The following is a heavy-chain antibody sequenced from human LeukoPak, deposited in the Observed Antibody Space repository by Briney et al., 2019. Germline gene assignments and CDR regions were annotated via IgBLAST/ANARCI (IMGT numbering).Heavy chain of an antibody. V-gene: IGHV4-59*08. CDR2: IYYSGTT. CDR1: GGSISSYY. Sequence: PSETLSLTCTVSGGSISSYYWSWIRQAPGKGLEWIGYIYYSGTTKYNPSLMGRVSISVDTSKNQFSLRLSSVAAADTAVYYCARHGGSYFYCWGQGTLVTVSS. J-gene: IGHJ4*02. CDR3: ARHGGSYFYC. D-gene: IGHD1-26*01.